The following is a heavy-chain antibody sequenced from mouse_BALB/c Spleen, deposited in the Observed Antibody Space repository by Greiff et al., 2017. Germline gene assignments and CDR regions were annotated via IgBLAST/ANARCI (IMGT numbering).Heavy chain of an antibody. CDR3: ARHGDYFDY. V-gene: IGHV5-6*02. CDR1: GFTFSSYG. CDR2: ISSGGSYT. J-gene: IGHJ2*01. Sequence: DVMLVESGGDLVKPGGSLKLSCAASGFTFSSYGMSWVRQTPDKRLEWVATISSGGSYTYYPDSVKGRFTISRDNAKNTLYLQMSRLKSEDTAMYYCARHGDYFDYWGQGTTLTVSS.